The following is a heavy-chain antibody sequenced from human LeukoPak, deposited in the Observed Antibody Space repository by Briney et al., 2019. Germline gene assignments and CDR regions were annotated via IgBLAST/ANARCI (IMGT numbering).Heavy chain of an antibody. CDR2: IYHSGST. CDR3: ARGIFGVHYDILTGYYTGDFDY. CDR1: GYSISSGYY. V-gene: IGHV4-38-2*02. J-gene: IGHJ4*02. Sequence: SETLSLTCTVSGYSISSGYYWGWIRQPPGNGLEWIGSIYHSGSTYYNPSLKSRVTITVDACKNQFSLKLSSVTAADTAVYYCARGIFGVHYDILTGYYTGDFDYWGQGTLVTVSS. D-gene: IGHD3-9*01.